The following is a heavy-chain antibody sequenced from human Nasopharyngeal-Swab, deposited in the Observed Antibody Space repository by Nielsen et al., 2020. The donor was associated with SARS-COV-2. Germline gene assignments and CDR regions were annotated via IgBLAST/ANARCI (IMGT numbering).Heavy chain of an antibody. V-gene: IGHV3-21*01. D-gene: IGHD2-2*01. J-gene: IGHJ4*02. CDR1: GFTFSSYS. Sequence: GESLKISCAASGFTFSSYSMNWVRQAPGKGLEWVSSISSSSSYIYYADSVKGRFTISRDNAKNSLYLQMNSLRAEDTAVYYCARDQCSSTSCYASGFDYWGQGTLVTVSS. CDR3: ARDQCSSTSCYASGFDY. CDR2: ISSSSSYI.